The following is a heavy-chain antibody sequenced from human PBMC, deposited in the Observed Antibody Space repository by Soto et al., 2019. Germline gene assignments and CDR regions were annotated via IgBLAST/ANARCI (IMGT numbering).Heavy chain of an antibody. J-gene: IGHJ6*02. D-gene: IGHD2-15*01. CDR2: IRSKANSYAT. V-gene: IGHV3-73*01. CDR3: TRQLLGYYYYYGMDV. CDR1: GFTFSGSA. Sequence: GGSLRLSCAASGFTFSGSAMHWVRQASGKGLEWVGRIRSKANSYATAYAASVKGRFTISRDDSKNTAYLQMNSLKTEDTAVYYCTRQLLGYYYYYGMDVWGQGTTVTVSS.